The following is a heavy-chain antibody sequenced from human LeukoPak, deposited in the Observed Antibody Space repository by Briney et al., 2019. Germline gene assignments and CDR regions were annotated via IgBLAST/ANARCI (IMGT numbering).Heavy chain of an antibody. CDR1: GGSISSGSYY. CDR3: AVGLHHLFRFDP. J-gene: IGHJ5*02. V-gene: IGHV4-61*02. Sequence: SQTLSLTCTVSGGSISSGSYYWSWIRQPAGKGLEWIGRIYTSGSTNYNPSLKSRVTISLDTSKNQFSLKLSSVTAADTAVYYWAVGLHHLFRFDPWGQGTLVTVSS. CDR2: IYTSGST.